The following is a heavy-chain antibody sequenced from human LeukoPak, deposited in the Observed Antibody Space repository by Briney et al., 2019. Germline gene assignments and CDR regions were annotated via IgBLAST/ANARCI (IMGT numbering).Heavy chain of an antibody. D-gene: IGHD4-17*01. Sequence: GGSLRLSCAASGFTVGSNYMSWVRQAPGKGLEWVSVFYSGGTTYYADSVKGRFTISRDSSKNTLYLQMNNLRADDTAMYFCARTSTVLKPFDYWGQGTLVTVSS. CDR2: FYSGGTT. CDR1: GFTVGSNY. V-gene: IGHV3-53*01. J-gene: IGHJ4*02. CDR3: ARTSTVLKPFDY.